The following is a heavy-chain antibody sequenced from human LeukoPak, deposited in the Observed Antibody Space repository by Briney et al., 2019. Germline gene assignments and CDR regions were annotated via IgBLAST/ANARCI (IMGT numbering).Heavy chain of an antibody. Sequence: HPGGSLRLSCAASGFSFSSFAMTWVRQAPGKGLEWVSTIRSNGATAYNADSVKGRSTISRDNSKNTVYLQMNSLRVEDTAIYYCARGQEFDDGVFDSWGQGTLVTVSS. D-gene: IGHD1-1*01. CDR1: GFSFSSFA. J-gene: IGHJ4*02. CDR2: IRSNGATA. V-gene: IGHV3-23*01. CDR3: ARGQEFDDGVFDS.